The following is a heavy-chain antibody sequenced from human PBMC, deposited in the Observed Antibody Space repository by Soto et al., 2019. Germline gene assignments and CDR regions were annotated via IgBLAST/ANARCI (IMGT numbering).Heavy chain of an antibody. Sequence: GGSLRLSCEASGFTFNDYSMDWVRQAPEKGLEWVSSISSSGTYIYYADSVKGRFAIPRDNANNVMYLQMDTLRAEDTAVYYCVRAGHVFDVHYYGMDLWGQGTTVTVSS. CDR3: VRAGHVFDVHYYGMDL. CDR1: GFTFNDYS. J-gene: IGHJ6*02. CDR2: ISSSGTYI. D-gene: IGHD3-10*01. V-gene: IGHV3-21*03.